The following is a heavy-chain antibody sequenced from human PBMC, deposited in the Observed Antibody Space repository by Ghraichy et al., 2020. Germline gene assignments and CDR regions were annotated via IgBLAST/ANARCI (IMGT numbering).Heavy chain of an antibody. Sequence: PETLSLTCAVYGGSFSGYYWSWIRQPPGKGLEWIGEINHSGSTNYNPSLTRRVTISVDTSKNQFSLKLSSVTAADTAVYYCASRPYSSSHFAYWGQGTLVIVSP. CDR3: ASRPYSSSHFAY. D-gene: IGHD6-6*01. CDR2: INHSGST. V-gene: IGHV4-34*01. J-gene: IGHJ4*02. CDR1: GGSFSGYY.